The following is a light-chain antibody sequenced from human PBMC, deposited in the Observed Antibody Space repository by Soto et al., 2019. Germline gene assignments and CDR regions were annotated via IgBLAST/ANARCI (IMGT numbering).Light chain of an antibody. CDR1: QGISNY. Sequence: DIQMTQSPSSLSASVGDRVTITCRASQGISNYLAWYQQKPGKVPKLLIYGASTLQSGVPSRFSGTGSGTDFTLTISSLQPGDVATYYCQKYESAPRVTFGGGTKVEIK. J-gene: IGKJ4*01. CDR3: QKYESAPRVT. V-gene: IGKV1-27*01. CDR2: GAS.